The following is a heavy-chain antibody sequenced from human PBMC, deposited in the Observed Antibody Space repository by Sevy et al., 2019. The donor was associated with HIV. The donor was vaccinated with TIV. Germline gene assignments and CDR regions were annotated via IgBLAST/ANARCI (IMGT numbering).Heavy chain of an antibody. J-gene: IGHJ4*02. D-gene: IGHD1-26*01. V-gene: IGHV3-23*01. CDR1: GLTFSIYA. CDR3: AKGAIVGATRRYYFDY. Sequence: GGSLRLSCADSGLTFSIYAMSWVRQAPGKGLEWVSGISGNGASTYYADSVKGRFTISRDNSKNTLYLQMNSLRAEDTAVYYCAKGAIVGATRRYYFDYWGQGTLVTVS. CDR2: ISGNGAST.